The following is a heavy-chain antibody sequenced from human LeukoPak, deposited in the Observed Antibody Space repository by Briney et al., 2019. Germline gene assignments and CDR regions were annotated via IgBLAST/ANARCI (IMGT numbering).Heavy chain of an antibody. CDR1: GDSISSNNW. CDR3: ARDRDFSSSWAFDY. J-gene: IGHJ4*02. CDR2: IFHGGNT. Sequence: SGTLSLTCAVSGDSISSNNWWNWVRQPPGKGLEWIGEIFHGGNTNYNPPLESRVTISMDTSKNQFSLNLISVTAADTAIYYCARDRDFSSSWAFDYWGQGTLVTVSS. D-gene: IGHD6-13*01. V-gene: IGHV4-4*02.